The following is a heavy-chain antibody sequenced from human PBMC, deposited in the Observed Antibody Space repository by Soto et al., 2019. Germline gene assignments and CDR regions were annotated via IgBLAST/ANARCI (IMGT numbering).Heavy chain of an antibody. J-gene: IGHJ4*02. CDR1: GFTFSSYG. CDR3: ATGKNGVNYY. D-gene: IGHD4-17*01. CDR2: IWYDGSNK. Sequence: QVQLVESGGGVVQPGRSLRLSCAVSGFTFSSYGMHWVRQAPGNGLERVAVIWYDGSNKYYADSVKGRFTISRDNSNNTLYLQINSLRAEDTAVYYDATGKNGVNYYWGQGTLVTVSS. V-gene: IGHV3-33*01.